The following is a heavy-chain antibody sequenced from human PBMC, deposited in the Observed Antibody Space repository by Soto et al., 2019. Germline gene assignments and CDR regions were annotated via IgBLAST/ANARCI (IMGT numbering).Heavy chain of an antibody. CDR3: AKGAAAAGLYYYYYGMDV. CDR2: ISGSGGST. D-gene: IGHD6-13*01. V-gene: IGHV3-23*01. J-gene: IGHJ6*02. CDR1: GLTFNSHA. Sequence: GFLRLPCAASGLTFNSHALSCVRPAPGKGVEWVSAISGSGGSTYYADSVKGRFTISRDNSKNTLYLQMNSLRAEDTAVYYCAKGAAAAGLYYYYYGMDVWGQGTTVTVSS.